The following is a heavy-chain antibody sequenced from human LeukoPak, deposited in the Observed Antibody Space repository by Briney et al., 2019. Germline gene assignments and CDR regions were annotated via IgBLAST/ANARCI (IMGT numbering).Heavy chain of an antibody. V-gene: IGHV3-7*04. Sequence: GGSLRLSCAASGFTFSSYWMSWVRQAPGQGLEWVVNIKQDGSEKYCVDYVKGRFTIARDNAKKSLYLLMNSLRAEDRAVYYCARGGLRYFDCFDYWGEGTLVTVSS. J-gene: IGHJ4*02. D-gene: IGHD3-9*01. CDR1: GFTFSSYW. CDR2: IKQDGSEK. CDR3: ARGGLRYFDCFDY.